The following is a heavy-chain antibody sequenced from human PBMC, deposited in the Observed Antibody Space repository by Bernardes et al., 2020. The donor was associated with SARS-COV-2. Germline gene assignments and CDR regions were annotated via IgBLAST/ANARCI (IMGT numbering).Heavy chain of an antibody. D-gene: IGHD3-10*01. J-gene: IGHJ4*02. CDR3: RKEGGLCVGESFCYSDY. V-gene: IGHV3-23*01. CDR2: IRSSGSRT. Sequence: GGSLRLSCAASGFTFSSHAMNWVRQAPGKGLEWVSGIRSSGSRTFYADSVEGRFSISRDNSKNMLYLQMNSLRAEDTAVYYCRKEGGLCVGESFCYSDYWGQGALVTVSS. CDR1: GFTFSSHA.